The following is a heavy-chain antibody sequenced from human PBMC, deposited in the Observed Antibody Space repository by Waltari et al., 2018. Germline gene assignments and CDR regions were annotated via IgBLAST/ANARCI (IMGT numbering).Heavy chain of an antibody. J-gene: IGHJ4*02. V-gene: IGHV3-30*01. CDR1: GFTFSGYG. Sequence: QVQLVDSGGGVVQPGRSLRLSCAASGFTFSGYGLHWVRKAPGKGLEWVAVISYDGSNKYDADSVKGRFTISRDNSKNTLYLEMNSLRAEDTAVYYCARAYVDTAMVLDYWGQGTLVTVSS. D-gene: IGHD5-18*01. CDR2: ISYDGSNK. CDR3: ARAYVDTAMVLDY.